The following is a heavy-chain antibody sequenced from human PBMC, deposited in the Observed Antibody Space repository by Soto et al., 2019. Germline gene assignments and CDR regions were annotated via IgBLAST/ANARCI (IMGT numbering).Heavy chain of an antibody. CDR3: ARDDLYEDNGLDS. V-gene: IGHV3-33*01. CDR1: GFAFNGHG. D-gene: IGHD5-12*01. J-gene: IGHJ5*01. CDR2: MVHDGSED. Sequence: QVQLVESGGGVVQPGRSLRISCEASGFAFNGHGMHWVRQAPGKGLEWVAVMVHDGSEDFYADSVRGRFTISRDNSKNVIYLEMNSLRVEDTAVYYCARDDLYEDNGLDSWGQGTLVTVSP.